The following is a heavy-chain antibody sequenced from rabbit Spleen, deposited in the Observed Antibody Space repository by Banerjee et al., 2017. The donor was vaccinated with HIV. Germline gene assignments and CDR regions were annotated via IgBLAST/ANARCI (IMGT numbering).Heavy chain of an antibody. J-gene: IGHJ4*01. CDR2: IYTGSSGST. D-gene: IGHD1-1*01. CDR3: ARYISSNGGQYASL. Sequence: QEQLVESGGGLVQPEGSLTLTCTASGFSFSSSHWMCWVRQAPGKGLELIACIYTGSSGSTWYASWAKGRFTISKTSSTTVTLQVTSLTAADTATYFCARYISSNGGQYASLWGPGTLVTVS. CDR1: GFSFSSSHW. V-gene: IGHV1S45*01.